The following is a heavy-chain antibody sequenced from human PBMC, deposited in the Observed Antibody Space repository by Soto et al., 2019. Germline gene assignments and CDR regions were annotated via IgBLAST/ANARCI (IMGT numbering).Heavy chain of an antibody. Sequence: ASVKVSCKASGYTFTSYGISWVRQAPGQGLEWMGWISAYNGNTNYAQKLQGRVTMTTDTSTSTAYMELSSLRSDDTAVYYCARARRKEYCSGGSCYLFQHWGQGTLVTVSS. V-gene: IGHV1-18*01. D-gene: IGHD2-15*01. CDR2: ISAYNGNT. CDR3: ARARRKEYCSGGSCYLFQH. J-gene: IGHJ1*01. CDR1: GYTFTSYG.